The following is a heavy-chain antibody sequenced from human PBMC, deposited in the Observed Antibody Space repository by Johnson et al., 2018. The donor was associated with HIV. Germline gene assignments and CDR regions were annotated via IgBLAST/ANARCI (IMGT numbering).Heavy chain of an antibody. Sequence: QVQLVESGGGVVQPGGSLRLSCVASGLSFNSYVMHWVRQAPGKGLQWVAVISYDGTKIHYTDSVKGRFTISRDNSKNTLYLQMNSLRAEDTAVYYCASSSVVDDAFDIWGQGTMVTVSS. CDR2: ISYDGTKI. D-gene: IGHD2-15*01. CDR3: ASSSVVDDAFDI. CDR1: GLSFNSYV. V-gene: IGHV3-30*04. J-gene: IGHJ3*02.